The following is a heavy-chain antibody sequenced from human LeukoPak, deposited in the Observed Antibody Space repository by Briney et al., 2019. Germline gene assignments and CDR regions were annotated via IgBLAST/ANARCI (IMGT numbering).Heavy chain of an antibody. V-gene: IGHV3-74*01. CDR3: ARDLLGNSGSYLRHPNGPPFDY. CDR1: GFTFSSYW. D-gene: IGHD1-26*01. CDR2: INSDGSST. Sequence: GGSLRLSCAASGFTFSSYWMHWVRQAPGKGLVWVSRINSDGSSTSYADFVKGRFTISRDNAKNTLYLQMNSLRAEDTAVYYCARDLLGNSGSYLRHPNGPPFDYWGQGTLVTVSS. J-gene: IGHJ4*02.